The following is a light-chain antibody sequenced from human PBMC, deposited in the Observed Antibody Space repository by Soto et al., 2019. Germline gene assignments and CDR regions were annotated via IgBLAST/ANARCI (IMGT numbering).Light chain of an antibody. Sequence: EIVMTQSPATLSVSPGERATLSCRASQSINNNLAWYQQKPGQGPRLLIYGASSRATGIPARFSGSGSGTGFTLTISSLQSEDFAIYYSQQYNNWPLTFGGGTKVEIK. CDR3: QQYNNWPLT. CDR1: QSINNN. V-gene: IGKV3-15*01. CDR2: GAS. J-gene: IGKJ4*01.